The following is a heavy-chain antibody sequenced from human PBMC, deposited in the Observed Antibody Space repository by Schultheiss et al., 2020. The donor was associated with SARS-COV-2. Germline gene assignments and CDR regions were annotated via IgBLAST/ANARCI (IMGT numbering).Heavy chain of an antibody. J-gene: IGHJ4*02. CDR3: ARVNYYDSSGYYYFDY. CDR2: INHSGST. D-gene: IGHD3-22*01. Sequence: SGPTLVKPTETLTLTCTVSGFSLSNARMGVSWIRQPPGKGLEWIGEINHSGSTNYNPSLKSRVTISVDTSKNQFSLKLSSVTAADTAVYYCARVNYYDSSGYYYFDYWGQGTLVTVSS. V-gene: IGHV4-4*02. CDR1: GFSLSNARMG.